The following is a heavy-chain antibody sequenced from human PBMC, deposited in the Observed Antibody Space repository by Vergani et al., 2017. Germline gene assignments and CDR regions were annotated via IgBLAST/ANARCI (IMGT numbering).Heavy chain of an antibody. J-gene: IGHJ6*02. Sequence: EVQLVQSGAEVKKPGATMKISCKVSGYTFTDHYMHWVKQAPGKGLEWMGLVDTEDGETIYAEKFKGRVTIAADTSTDTAHLELSSLRSEETAVYYCSTPQTVTTGGMEVWGQGTTVIVSS. D-gene: IGHD4-17*01. CDR3: STPQTVTTGGMEV. CDR1: GYTFTDHY. CDR2: VDTEDGET. V-gene: IGHV1-69-2*01.